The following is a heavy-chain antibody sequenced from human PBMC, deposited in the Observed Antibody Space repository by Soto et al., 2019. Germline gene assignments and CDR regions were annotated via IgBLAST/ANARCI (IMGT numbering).Heavy chain of an antibody. Sequence: PSETLSLTCTFSGGSISSGGYYWSWIRQHPGKGRGGIGYIYYSGSTYYNPSLKSRVTISVDTSKNQFSLKLSSVTAADTAVYYCARDRVTTWSGYYYMDVWGKGTTFTVSS. D-gene: IGHD4-4*01. J-gene: IGHJ6*03. CDR2: IYYSGST. CDR3: ARDRVTTWSGYYYMDV. CDR1: GGSISSGGYY. V-gene: IGHV4-31*03.